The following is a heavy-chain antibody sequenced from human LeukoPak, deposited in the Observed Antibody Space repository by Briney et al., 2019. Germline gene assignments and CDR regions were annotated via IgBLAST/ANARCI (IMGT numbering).Heavy chain of an antibody. Sequence: PSETLSLTCTVSGYSISSGYYWGWIRRPPGKGLEWIGSIYHSGSTYYNPSLKSRVTISVDTSKNQFSLKLSSVTAADTAVYYCARDSQLRLANWFDPWGQGTLVTVSS. CDR1: GYSISSGYY. V-gene: IGHV4-38-2*02. J-gene: IGHJ5*02. D-gene: IGHD3-16*01. CDR3: ARDSQLRLANWFDP. CDR2: IYHSGST.